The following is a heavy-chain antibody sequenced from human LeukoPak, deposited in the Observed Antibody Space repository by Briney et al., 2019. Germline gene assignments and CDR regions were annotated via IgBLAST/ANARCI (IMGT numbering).Heavy chain of an antibody. J-gene: IGHJ6*02. V-gene: IGHV3-30*18. CDR2: ISYDGSNK. Sequence: GGSLRPSCAASGFTFSSYGMHWVRQAPGKGLEWVAVISYDGSNKYYADSVKGRFTISRDNSKNTLYLQMNSLRAEDTAVYYCAKDSNDYYGMDVWGQGTTVTVSS. D-gene: IGHD2-2*01. CDR3: AKDSNDYYGMDV. CDR1: GFTFSSYG.